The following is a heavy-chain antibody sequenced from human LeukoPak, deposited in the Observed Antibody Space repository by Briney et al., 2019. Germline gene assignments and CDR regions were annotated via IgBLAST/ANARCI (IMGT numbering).Heavy chain of an antibody. Sequence: SETLSLTCTVSGGSISSGGYYWSWIRQHPGKGLEWIGYIYDSGSTYYNPSLRSRVTISVDTSKNQFSLKLSSVTAADTAVYYCASSTRGPSSTSVWGRGTLVTVSS. CDR3: ASSTRGPSSTSV. CDR1: GGSISSGGYY. D-gene: IGHD2-2*01. J-gene: IGHJ4*02. V-gene: IGHV4-31*03. CDR2: IYDSGST.